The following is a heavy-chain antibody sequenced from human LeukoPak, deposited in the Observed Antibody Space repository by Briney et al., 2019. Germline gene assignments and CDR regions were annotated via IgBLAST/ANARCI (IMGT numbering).Heavy chain of an antibody. V-gene: IGHV3-48*01. Sequence: GGSLRLSCAASGFTFSSYSMNWLRHAPGKGLEWVSYISSSSSAIYYADSVKGRFTISRDNAKNSLYLQMNSLRAEDTAVYYCARGGGLVRTRAFFDYWGQGTLVTVSS. D-gene: IGHD6-6*01. CDR1: GFTFSSYS. CDR2: ISSSSSAI. CDR3: ARGGGLVRTRAFFDY. J-gene: IGHJ4*02.